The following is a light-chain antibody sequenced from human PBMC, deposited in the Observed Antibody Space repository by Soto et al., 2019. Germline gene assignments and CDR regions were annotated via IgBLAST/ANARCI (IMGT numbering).Light chain of an antibody. CDR2: DVS. Sequence: QSALTQPRSVSGSPGQSVTISCTGTSSDVGGYNYVSWYQQHPGKAPKVMIYDVSERPSGVPDRFSGSKSGNTASLTISGPPAEDEADYYCCSYAGSPRYVFGTGTKVTVL. V-gene: IGLV2-11*01. J-gene: IGLJ1*01. CDR1: SSDVGGYNY. CDR3: CSYAGSPRYV.